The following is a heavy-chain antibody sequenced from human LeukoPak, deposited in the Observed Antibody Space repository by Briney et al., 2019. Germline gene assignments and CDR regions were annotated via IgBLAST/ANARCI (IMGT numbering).Heavy chain of an antibody. CDR2: ISGSGGST. CDR1: GFTFSSYA. CDR3: ARVLTIFGVVIIAGFDY. D-gene: IGHD3-3*01. Sequence: PGGSLRLSCAASGFTFSSYAMSWVRQAPGKGLEWVSAISGSGGSTYYADSVKGRFTISRDNSKNTLYLQMNSLRAEDTAVYYCARVLTIFGVVIIAGFDYWGQGTLVTVSS. J-gene: IGHJ4*02. V-gene: IGHV3-23*01.